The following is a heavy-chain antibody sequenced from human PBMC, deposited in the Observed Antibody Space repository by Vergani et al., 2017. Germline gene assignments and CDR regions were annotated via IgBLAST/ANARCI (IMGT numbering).Heavy chain of an antibody. CDR3: ARGMQWLYRDYVDY. Sequence: QVQLVQSGAEVKKPGASVQVSCKVSGYTLTEFSMHWVRQAPGKGLEWMGGFDPEDGETIYAQKFQGRVTMTRNTSISTAYMELSSLRSADTAVYYCARGMQWLYRDYVDYWGQGTLVTVSS. CDR2: FDPEDGET. J-gene: IGHJ4*02. V-gene: IGHV1-24*01. CDR1: GYTLTEFS. D-gene: IGHD6-19*01.